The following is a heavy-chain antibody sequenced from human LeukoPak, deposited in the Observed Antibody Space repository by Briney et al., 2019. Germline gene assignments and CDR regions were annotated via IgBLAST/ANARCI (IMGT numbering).Heavy chain of an antibody. J-gene: IGHJ4*02. Sequence: GGSLRLSCAASGFTFSSYGMHWVRQAPGKGLEWVAVIWYDGSNKYYADSVKGRFTISRDDSNNALYLQMHSLRAEDTALYYCASGPPFLKYFEYWGQGTLVTVSS. CDR2: IWYDGSNK. CDR1: GFTFSSYG. V-gene: IGHV3-33*01. D-gene: IGHD3-3*01. CDR3: ASGPPFLKYFEY.